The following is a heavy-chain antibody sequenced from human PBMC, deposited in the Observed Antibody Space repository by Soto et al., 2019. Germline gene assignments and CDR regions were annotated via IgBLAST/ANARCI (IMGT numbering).Heavy chain of an antibody. CDR2: INAGNGNT. CDR1: GYTFTSYA. V-gene: IGHV1-3*01. J-gene: IGHJ3*02. D-gene: IGHD2-2*01. Sequence: QVQLVQSGAEVQKPGASVKVSCKASGYTFTSYAMHWVRQAPGQRLAWMGWINAGNGNTKYSQKFQGRVTITRDTSASTAYMELSSLRSEDTAVYYCARDLGYCSSTSCYLDAFDIWGQGTMVTVSS. CDR3: ARDLGYCSSTSCYLDAFDI.